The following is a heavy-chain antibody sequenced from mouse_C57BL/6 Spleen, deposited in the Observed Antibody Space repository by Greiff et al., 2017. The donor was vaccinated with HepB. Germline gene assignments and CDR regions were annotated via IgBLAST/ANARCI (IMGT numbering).Heavy chain of an antibody. CDR3: ARANYDYDVDYFDY. D-gene: IGHD2-4*01. CDR2: ISSGSSTI. V-gene: IGHV5-17*01. CDR1: GFTFSDYG. Sequence: EVQGVESGGGLVKPGGSLKLSCAASGFTFSDYGMHWVRQAPEKGLEWVAYISSGSSTIYYADTVKGRFTISRDNAKNTLFLQMTSLRSEDTAMYYCARANYDYDVDYFDYWGQGTTLTVSS. J-gene: IGHJ2*01.